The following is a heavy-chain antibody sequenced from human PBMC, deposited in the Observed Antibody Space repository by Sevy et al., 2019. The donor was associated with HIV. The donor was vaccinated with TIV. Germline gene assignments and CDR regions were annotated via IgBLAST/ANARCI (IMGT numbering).Heavy chain of an antibody. CDR1: GFPFAAYY. Sequence: ASVKVSCKTSGFPFAAYYIHWVRQAPGQGLEWMGRINPNSGATKYAQKFQGRVTMTRDTSITTAHMELRRLRSDDTAVYYCTKDREEQPDYWGQRTLVTVSS. J-gene: IGHJ4*02. CDR2: INPNSGAT. V-gene: IGHV1-2*06. CDR3: TKDREEQPDY.